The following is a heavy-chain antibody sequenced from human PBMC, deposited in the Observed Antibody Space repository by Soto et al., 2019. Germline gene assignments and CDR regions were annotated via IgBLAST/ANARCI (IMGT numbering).Heavy chain of an antibody. CDR2: ISAYNGNT. J-gene: IGHJ6*02. V-gene: IGHV1-18*01. CDR3: ASGGGVSLHYHYYGMDV. D-gene: IGHD2-8*02. Sequence: ASVKVSCKASGYTFTSYGIGWVRQAPGQGLEWMGWISAYNGNTNYAQKLQGRVTMTADTSTSTAYMELSSLRSEDTAVYYCASGGGVSLHYHYYGMDVWGPGTTVTVFS. CDR1: GYTFTSYG.